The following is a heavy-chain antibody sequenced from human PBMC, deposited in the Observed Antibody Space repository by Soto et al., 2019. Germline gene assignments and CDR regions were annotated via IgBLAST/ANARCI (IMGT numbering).Heavy chain of an antibody. V-gene: IGHV3-23*01. Sequence: PGGSLRLSCAASGFTFSSYAMSWVRQAPGKGLEWVSAISGSGVSTYYADSVKGRFTISRDNSKNTLYLQMNSLRAEDTAVYYCAIGLRYFDWLLYPSYYFDYWGQGTLVTVSS. CDR3: AIGLRYFDWLLYPSYYFDY. CDR2: ISGSGVST. D-gene: IGHD3-9*01. CDR1: GFTFSSYA. J-gene: IGHJ4*02.